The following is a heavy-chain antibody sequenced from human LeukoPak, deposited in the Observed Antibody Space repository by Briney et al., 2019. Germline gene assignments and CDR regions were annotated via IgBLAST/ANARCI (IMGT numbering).Heavy chain of an antibody. Sequence: GASVKVSCKASGYTFTSYAMNWVRQAPGQGLGWMGWINTNTGNPTYAQGFTGRFVFSLDTSVSTAYLQISSLKAEDTAVYYCARFYGSADRDYYGMDVWGQGTTVTVSS. D-gene: IGHD3-10*01. V-gene: IGHV7-4-1*02. CDR2: INTNTGNP. J-gene: IGHJ6*02. CDR3: ARFYGSADRDYYGMDV. CDR1: GYTFTSYA.